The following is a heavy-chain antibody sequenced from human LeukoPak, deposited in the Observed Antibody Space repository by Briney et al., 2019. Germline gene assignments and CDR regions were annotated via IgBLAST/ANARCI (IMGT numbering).Heavy chain of an antibody. V-gene: IGHV3-30*18. CDR3: AKDRAGIAAADNSRFDY. D-gene: IGHD6-13*01. CDR2: ISYDGSNK. CDR1: GFTFSSYA. Sequence: GGSLRLSCAASGFTFSSYAMSWVRQAPGKGLEWVAVISYDGSNKYYADSVKGRFTISRDNSKNTLYLQMNSLRAEDTAVYYCAKDRAGIAAADNSRFDYWGQGTLVTVSS. J-gene: IGHJ4*02.